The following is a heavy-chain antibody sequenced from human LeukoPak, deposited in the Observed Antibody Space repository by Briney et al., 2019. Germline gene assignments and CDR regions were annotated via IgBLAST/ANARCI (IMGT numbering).Heavy chain of an antibody. CDR3: AKAPIVPAIEPYYYMDV. J-gene: IGHJ6*03. CDR1: GFTFSSYG. CDR2: IRYDGSNK. Sequence: GGSLRLSCAASGFTFSSYGMHWVRQAPGKGLEWVAVIRYDGSNKYYADSVKGRFTISRDNSKNTLYLQMNSLRAEDTAVYYCAKAPIVPAIEPYYYMDVWGKGTTVTISS. D-gene: IGHD2-21*02. V-gene: IGHV3-30*02.